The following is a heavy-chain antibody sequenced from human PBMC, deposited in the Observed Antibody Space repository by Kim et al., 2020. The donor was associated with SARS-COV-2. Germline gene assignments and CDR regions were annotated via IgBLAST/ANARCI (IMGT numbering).Heavy chain of an antibody. D-gene: IGHD5-18*01. Sequence: SETLSLTCTVSGGSISSSSYYWGWIRQPPGKGLEWIGSIYYSGSTYYNPSLKSRVTISVDTSKNQFSLKLSSVTAADTAVYYCARLSKSRIQLWLRGTRGPRRFDYWGQGTLVTVSS. CDR3: ARLSKSRIQLWLRGTRGPRRFDY. CDR2: IYYSGST. CDR1: GGSISSSSYY. V-gene: IGHV4-39*01. J-gene: IGHJ4*02.